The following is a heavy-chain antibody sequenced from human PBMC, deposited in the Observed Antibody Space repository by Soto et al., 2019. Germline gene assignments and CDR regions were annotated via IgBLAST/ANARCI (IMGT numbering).Heavy chain of an antibody. D-gene: IGHD6-13*01. V-gene: IGHV2-5*02. CDR3: AHIQYHSSLPFHCFDP. Sequence: QITLKESGPTLVKPTQTLTLTCTFSGFSLSTSGVGVSWIRQPPGKALEWLALIYWDDDKRYSPSLKSRLTTTKDPSKNQVVHTMTNMDPVDTTTYYCAHIQYHSSLPFHCFDPWGQGTLVTVSS. CDR2: IYWDDDK. J-gene: IGHJ5*02. CDR1: GFSLSTSGVG.